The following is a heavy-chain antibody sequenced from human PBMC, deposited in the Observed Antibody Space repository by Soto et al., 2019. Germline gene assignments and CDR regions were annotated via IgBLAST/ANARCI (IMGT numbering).Heavy chain of an antibody. V-gene: IGHV4-31*03. CDR1: GGSISSGGSY. CDR2: IHYSGTT. J-gene: IGHJ4*02. Sequence: QVQLQESRPGLVKPSQTLSVTCTVSGGSISSGGSYWSWIRQHPGKGLEWIGYIHYSGTTYYNPSLKSRVTRSIDTSKKQFSLKLSSVTAADTAVYYCARDRDSYGFHDYWGQGTLVTVSS. D-gene: IGHD5-18*01. CDR3: ARDRDSYGFHDY.